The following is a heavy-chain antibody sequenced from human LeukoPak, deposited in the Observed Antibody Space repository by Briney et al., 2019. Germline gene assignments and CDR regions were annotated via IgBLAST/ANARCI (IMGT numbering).Heavy chain of an antibody. CDR2: IRPSGDNT. Sequence: GGSLRLSCAASGFTFSSYDMTWVRQAPGRGLEWVSSIRPSGDNTYYADSVKGRFTISRDNAKNSLYLQMNSLRAEDTAVYYCAGSIAAAGKNYYYYYMDVWGKGTTVTVSS. CDR1: GFTFSSYD. V-gene: IGHV3-21*01. D-gene: IGHD6-13*01. J-gene: IGHJ6*03. CDR3: AGSIAAAGKNYYYYYMDV.